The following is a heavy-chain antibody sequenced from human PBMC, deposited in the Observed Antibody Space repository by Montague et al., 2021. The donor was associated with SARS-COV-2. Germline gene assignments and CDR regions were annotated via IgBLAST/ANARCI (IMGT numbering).Heavy chain of an antibody. V-gene: IGHV4-39*02. Sequence: SETLSLTCTVSGGSISSSNYYWDWIRQPPGKGLDWIGSIYDSGSTNYNPSLKSRVTIYVDTSKNHFSLKLSSVTAADTAVYYCARRGRKLLPVATTIGGFDIWGQGTMVTVSS. J-gene: IGHJ3*02. D-gene: IGHD5-12*01. CDR2: IYDSGST. CDR1: GGSISSSNYY. CDR3: ARRGRKLLPVATTIGGFDI.